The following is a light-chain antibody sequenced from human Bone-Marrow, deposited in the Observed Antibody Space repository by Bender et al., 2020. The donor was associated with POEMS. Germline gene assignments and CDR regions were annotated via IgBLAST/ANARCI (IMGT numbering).Light chain of an antibody. J-gene: IGLJ2*01. CDR3: QSTDSSGTSVV. Sequence: SYELTQPPSVSVSPGQTARITCSGDKLGNRYVSWYQQKPGQSPVLVIYQGTRRPSGIPERFSGSSSGTTVTLTISVVQADDEADYFCQSTDSSGTSVVFGGGTKLTVL. CDR2: QGT. CDR1: KLGNRY. V-gene: IGLV3-25*03.